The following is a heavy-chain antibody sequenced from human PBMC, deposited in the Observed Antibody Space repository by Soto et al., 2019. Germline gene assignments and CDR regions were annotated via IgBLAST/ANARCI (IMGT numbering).Heavy chain of an antibody. V-gene: IGHV4-30-2*06. CDR1: GDSISSADYF. CDR3: ARSAASFGGASYLGA. D-gene: IGHD1-26*01. Sequence: PSETLSLTCTVSGDSISSADYFWSWIRQSPGKGLEWIGEFNPGGSTNYNPSLKSRLTISADRSTSQVSLRLTSVTAADAAVYFCARSAASFGGASYLGAWGQGTLVTVSS. CDR2: FNPGGST. J-gene: IGHJ5*02.